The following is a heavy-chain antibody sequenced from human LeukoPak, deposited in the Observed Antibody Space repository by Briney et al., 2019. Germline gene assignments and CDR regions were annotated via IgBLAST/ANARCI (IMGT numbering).Heavy chain of an antibody. CDR1: GGSFSGYY. CDR2: INHSGST. J-gene: IGHJ5*02. V-gene: IGHV4-34*01. CDR3: ARGKNSLKHTSSLWVWFDP. Sequence: SSETLSLTCAVYGGSFSGYYWSWIRQPPGKWLEWIGEINHSGSTNYNPSLKSRVTISVDTSKNLFSLKLNSVTAADTAVYYCARGKNSLKHTSSLWVWFDPWGQGTLVTVSS. D-gene: IGHD6-13*01.